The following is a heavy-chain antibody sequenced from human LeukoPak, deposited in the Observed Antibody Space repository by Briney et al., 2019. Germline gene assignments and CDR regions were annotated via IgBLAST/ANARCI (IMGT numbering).Heavy chain of an antibody. CDR2: ISSSSSYI. V-gene: IGHV3-21*04. Sequence: GGSLRLSCAASGFTFSSYSMNWVRQAPGKGLEWVSSISSSSSYIYYADSVKGRFTISRDNAKNSLYLQMNSLRAEDTAVYYCAKFLSGHPNWFDPWGQGTLVTVSS. J-gene: IGHJ5*02. CDR3: AKFLSGHPNWFDP. CDR1: GFTFSSYS. D-gene: IGHD2/OR15-2a*01.